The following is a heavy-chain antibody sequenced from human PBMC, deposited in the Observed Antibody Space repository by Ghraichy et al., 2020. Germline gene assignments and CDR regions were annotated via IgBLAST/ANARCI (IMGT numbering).Heavy chain of an antibody. D-gene: IGHD4-17*01. CDR3: ARDARANDYGDYAGAFDI. J-gene: IGHJ3*02. CDR1: GFTFSNNW. V-gene: IGHV3-7*01. Sequence: GGSLRLSCAASGFTFSNNWMNWVRQAPGKGLEWVANIKQDGSEIYYVDSVKGRFTISRDNAKNSVFLQMNSLRAEDTAVYYCARDARANDYGDYAGAFDIWGQGAMVIVS. CDR2: IKQDGSEI.